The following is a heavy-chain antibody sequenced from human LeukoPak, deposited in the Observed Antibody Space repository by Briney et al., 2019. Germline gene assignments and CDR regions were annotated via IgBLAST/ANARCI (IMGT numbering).Heavy chain of an antibody. Sequence: PSETLSLTCTVSGGSISSSSYYWGWIRQPPGKGLEWIGSIYYSGSTYYNPSLKSRVTISVDTSKNQFSLKLSSVTAADTAVYYCARAFWSSSSQPFSYYYMDVWGKGTTVTVSS. D-gene: IGHD6-6*01. CDR1: GGSISSSSYY. CDR3: ARAFWSSSSQPFSYYYMDV. V-gene: IGHV4-39*07. J-gene: IGHJ6*03. CDR2: IYYSGST.